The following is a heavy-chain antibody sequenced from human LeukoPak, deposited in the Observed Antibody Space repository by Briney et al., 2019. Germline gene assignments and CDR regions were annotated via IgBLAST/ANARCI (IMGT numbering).Heavy chain of an antibody. CDR2: INHXGXT. Sequence: IRQXXXKGVEGIGEINHXGXTNYNPSLKRRVTISVDTSKNPFSLQLSSVTAADTAVYYCARLRITMVRGVISAYYYYYMDVWGKGTTVTVSS. V-gene: IGHV4-34*01. D-gene: IGHD3-10*01. J-gene: IGHJ6*03. CDR3: ARLRITMVRGVISAYYYYYMDV.